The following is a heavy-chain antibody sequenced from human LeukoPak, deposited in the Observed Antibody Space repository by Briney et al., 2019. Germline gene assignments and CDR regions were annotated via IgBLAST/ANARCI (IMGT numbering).Heavy chain of an antibody. CDR1: GGSISSYY. CDR3: ARLEQQLDYYYYYMDV. V-gene: IGHV4-59*01. J-gene: IGHJ6*03. Sequence: SETLSLTCTVSGGSISSYYWSWIRQPPGKGLEWTGYIYYSGSTNYNPSLKSRVTISVDTSKNQFSLKLSSVTAADTAVYYCARLEQQLDYYYYYMDVWGKGTTVTVSS. D-gene: IGHD6-13*01. CDR2: IYYSGST.